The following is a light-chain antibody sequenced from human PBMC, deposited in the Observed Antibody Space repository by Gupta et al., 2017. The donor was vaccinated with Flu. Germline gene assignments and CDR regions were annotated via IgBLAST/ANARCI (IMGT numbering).Light chain of an antibody. J-gene: IGLJ1*01. Sequence: QSVLAQPPSASGTPGQRVTITCSGSTSNVGSNAVNWYQQVPGTSPKLLIYSSNQRPSGVPDRCGGSRSGTSAFVDIRGLQSEDDADYYWAAWDDSLNGQYVVRTLSKV. CDR2: SSN. CDR3: AAWDDSLNGQYV. CDR1: TSNVGSNA. V-gene: IGLV1-44*01.